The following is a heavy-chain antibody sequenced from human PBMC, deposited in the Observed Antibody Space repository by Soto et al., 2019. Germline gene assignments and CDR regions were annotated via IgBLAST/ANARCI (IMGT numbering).Heavy chain of an antibody. CDR1: GGSVSSGSYY. CDR2: IYYSGST. V-gene: IGHV4-61*01. Sequence: QVQLQESGPGLVKPSETLSLTCTVSGGSVSSGSYYWSWIRQPPGKGLEWIGYIYYSGSTNYNPSLKSRVTISVDTSKNQFALKLSSVTAADTAVYYCAREAVRFSTWGMDVWGQGTTVTVSS. CDR3: AREAVRFSTWGMDV. J-gene: IGHJ6*02. D-gene: IGHD3-3*01.